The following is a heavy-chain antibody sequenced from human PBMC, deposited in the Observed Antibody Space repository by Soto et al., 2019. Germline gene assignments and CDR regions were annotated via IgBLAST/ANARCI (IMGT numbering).Heavy chain of an antibody. J-gene: IGHJ4*02. V-gene: IGHV5-10-1*01. CDR2: IDPSDSQT. CDR3: ARQIYDSDSGPNFQYYFDS. Sequence: GESLKISCKGSGYSFAGYWTTWVRQIPGKGLEWMGRIDPSDSQTYYSPSFRGHVTISAAKSITTVFLQWSSLRASDTAMYYCARQIYDSDSGPNFQYYFDSWGQGTLVTVSS. CDR1: GYSFAGYW. D-gene: IGHD3-22*01.